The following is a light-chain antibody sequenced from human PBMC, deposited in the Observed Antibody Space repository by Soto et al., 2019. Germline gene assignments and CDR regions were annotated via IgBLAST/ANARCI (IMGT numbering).Light chain of an antibody. CDR3: XXXXXXXT. Sequence: EIVMTQSPATLSLSPGERATLSFRAIQSVSSNLAWYQQKPGQAPRPLIYGASTRATGIPARFSGSGSGTEFTLTISSLQSEDFAXXXXXXXXXXXTXXXGTXVDIK. V-gene: IGKV3-15*01. J-gene: IGKJ1*01. CDR2: GAS. CDR1: QSVSSN.